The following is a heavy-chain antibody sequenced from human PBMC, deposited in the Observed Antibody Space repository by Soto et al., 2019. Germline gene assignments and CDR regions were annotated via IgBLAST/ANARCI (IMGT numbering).Heavy chain of an antibody. J-gene: IGHJ1*01. CDR1: GGSISSDDYY. CDR3: ARDLDGLHDDNSGPYPRPG. Sequence: SETLSLTCTVSGGSISSDDYYWSWIRQAPGRGLEWIGYIHSSGSIYYNPSLKSQATMSIDAARNQFSLKVSSVTVADTAVYYCARDLDGLHDDNSGPYPRPGWGQGTLVT. CDR2: IHSSGSI. V-gene: IGHV4-30-4*01. D-gene: IGHD3-22*01.